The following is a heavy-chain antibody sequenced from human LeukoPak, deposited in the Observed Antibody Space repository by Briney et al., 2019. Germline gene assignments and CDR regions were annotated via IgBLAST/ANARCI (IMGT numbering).Heavy chain of an antibody. V-gene: IGHV4-59*02. Sequence: SETLSLTCTVSGDSVSSYYWSGIRQPPGKGLEWIGYVSYTGSTRYNPSLKSRVTMSVDTSKIEVSLKLSFVTAADTAVYYCASWNVLPDYFVFPYWGQGTLVSVSS. D-gene: IGHD3-9*01. J-gene: IGHJ4*02. CDR1: GDSVSSYY. CDR2: VSYTGST. CDR3: ASWNVLPDYFVFPY.